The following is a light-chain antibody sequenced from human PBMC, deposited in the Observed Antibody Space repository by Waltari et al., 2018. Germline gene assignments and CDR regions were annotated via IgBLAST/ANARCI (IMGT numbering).Light chain of an antibody. Sequence: EIVLTQSPGTLSLSPGEGATLSCRTSQTIRTTYLAWYQQKPGQAPTLLIYGTITRATGIADRFTGSGSGTDFSLTISSLEPEDFATYYCQQYDISPLTFGGGTKVEIK. J-gene: IGKJ4*01. CDR2: GTI. V-gene: IGKV3-20*01. CDR3: QQYDISPLT. CDR1: QTIRTTY.